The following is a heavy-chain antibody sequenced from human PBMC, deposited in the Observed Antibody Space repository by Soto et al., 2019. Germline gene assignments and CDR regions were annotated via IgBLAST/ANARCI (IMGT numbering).Heavy chain of an antibody. CDR2: INPETGAT. J-gene: IGHJ6*02. V-gene: IGHV1-2*02. D-gene: IGHD2-2*01. CDR3: ARERYQVISDGMDV. Sequence: ASVKVSCKASGYTFTGYYVHWVREAPGQGLEWMGWINPETGATSYAQRFQGRVTLSRDTSINTAYLELSSLRFDDAAVYFCARERYQVISDGMDVWGQGTTVTVSS. CDR1: GYTFTGYY.